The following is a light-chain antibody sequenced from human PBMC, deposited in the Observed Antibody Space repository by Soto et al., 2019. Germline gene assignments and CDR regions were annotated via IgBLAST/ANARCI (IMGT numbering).Light chain of an antibody. CDR2: GAS. CDR1: QSVSSSF. Sequence: EIVLTQSPGTLSLSPGERATLSCRASQSVSSSFLAWYQQKTGQAPRLLIYGASSRATGIPDRFSSSGSGTDFTLTIRGLEPEDFAVYYCQQYGSSPWTFGQGTKVEIK. V-gene: IGKV3-20*01. CDR3: QQYGSSPWT. J-gene: IGKJ1*01.